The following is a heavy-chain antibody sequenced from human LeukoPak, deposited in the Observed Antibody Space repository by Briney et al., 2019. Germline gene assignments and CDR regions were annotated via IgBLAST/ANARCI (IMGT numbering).Heavy chain of an antibody. V-gene: IGHV5-51*01. CDR3: ARQASNYVFDY. CDR2: IYPGDSET. D-gene: IGHD4-11*01. J-gene: IGHJ4*02. CDR1: GYSFTSYW. Sequence: GESLKISCKGSGYSFTSYWIGWVRQMPGKGLEWMGIIYPGDSETRYSPSFQGQVTTSADKSISTAYLQWSSLKASDTAMYYCARQASNYVFDYWGQGTLVTVSS.